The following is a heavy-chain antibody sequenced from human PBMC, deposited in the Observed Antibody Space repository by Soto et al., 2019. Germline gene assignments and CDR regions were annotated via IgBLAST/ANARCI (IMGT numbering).Heavy chain of an antibody. Sequence: XETLSLTCTVSGVSISSYYWSWIRQPAGKGLEWIGRIYTSGSTNYNPSLKSRVTMSVDTSKNQFSLKLSSVTAADTAVYYCARDLRSSSDKSLDVWGHGTTVTVSS. J-gene: IGHJ6*02. V-gene: IGHV4-4*07. D-gene: IGHD6-6*01. CDR2: IYTSGST. CDR1: GVSISSYY. CDR3: ARDLRSSSDKSLDV.